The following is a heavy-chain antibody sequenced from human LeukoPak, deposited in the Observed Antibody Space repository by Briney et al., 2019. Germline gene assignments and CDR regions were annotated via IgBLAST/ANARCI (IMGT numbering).Heavy chain of an antibody. CDR2: ISGSGGST. Sequence: QTGGSLRLSCAASGFTFSSYAMNWVRQAPGKGLEWVSAISGSGGSTYYADSVKGRFTISRDNSKNTLYLQMNSLRAEDTAVYYCVKKGQADDYGNPDWGQGAQVTVSP. D-gene: IGHD4-17*01. V-gene: IGHV3-23*01. CDR3: VKKGQADDYGNPD. CDR1: GFTFSSYA. J-gene: IGHJ4*02.